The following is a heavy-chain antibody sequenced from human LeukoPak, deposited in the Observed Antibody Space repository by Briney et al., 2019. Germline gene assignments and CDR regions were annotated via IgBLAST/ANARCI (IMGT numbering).Heavy chain of an antibody. J-gene: IGHJ4*02. CDR2: IKTDGSIT. CDR1: GFSFSVYW. CDR3: ARDRAAGAYPWYFDY. D-gene: IGHD3-16*01. Sequence: GGSLRLSCAASGFSFSVYWMHWVRQAPGKGPVWVSRIKTDGSITDYADFVKGRFTISRDNAKNSLYLQMNSLRAEDTAVYYCARDRAAGAYPWYFDYWGQGTLVTVSS. V-gene: IGHV3-74*01.